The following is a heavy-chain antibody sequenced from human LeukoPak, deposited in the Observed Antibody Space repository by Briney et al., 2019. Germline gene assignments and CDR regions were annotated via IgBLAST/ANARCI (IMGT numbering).Heavy chain of an antibody. CDR3: ARDLRGYDPFDY. D-gene: IGHD5-12*01. CDR1: GGTFSSYA. J-gene: IGHJ4*02. V-gene: IGHV1-69*04. CDR2: IIPILGIA. Sequence: VASVKVSCKASGGTFSSYAISWVRQAPGQGLEWMGRIIPILGIANYAQKLQGRVTMTTDTSTSTAYMELRSLRSDDTAVYYCARDLRGYDPFDYWGQGTLVTVSS.